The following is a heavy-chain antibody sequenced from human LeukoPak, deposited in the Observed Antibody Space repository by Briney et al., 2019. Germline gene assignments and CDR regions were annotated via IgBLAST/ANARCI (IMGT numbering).Heavy chain of an antibody. V-gene: IGHV4-59*01. J-gene: IGHJ4*02. Sequence: SETLSLTCTVPGGSISSYYWSWIRQPPGKGLEWIGYIYYSGSTNYNPSLKSRVTISVDTSKNQFSLKLSSVTAADTAVYYCAREGSGWAHYFDYWGQGTLVTVSS. CDR3: AREGSGWAHYFDY. D-gene: IGHD6-19*01. CDR1: GGSISSYY. CDR2: IYYSGST.